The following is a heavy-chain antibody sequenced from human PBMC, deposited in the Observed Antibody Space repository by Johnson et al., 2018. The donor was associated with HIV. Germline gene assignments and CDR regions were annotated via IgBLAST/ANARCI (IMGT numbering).Heavy chain of an antibody. CDR3: TTYSIIHAFDI. V-gene: IGHV3-15*01. D-gene: IGHD6-13*01. Sequence: VQLVESGGGLVKPGGSLRLSCAAPGFTFSNAWMSWVRQAPGKGLEWVGRIKSKTDGGTTDYAAPVKGRFTISRDDSKNTLYLQMNSLKTEDTAVYYCTTYSIIHAFDIWGQGTMVTVSS. J-gene: IGHJ3*02. CDR1: GFTFSNAW. CDR2: IKSKTDGGTT.